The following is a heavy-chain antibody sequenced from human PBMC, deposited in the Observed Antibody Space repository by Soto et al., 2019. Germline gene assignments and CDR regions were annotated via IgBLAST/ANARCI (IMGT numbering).Heavy chain of an antibody. J-gene: IGHJ4*02. CDR3: ARDFNVNGITGTLFDY. D-gene: IGHD1-7*01. V-gene: IGHV1-46*01. Sequence: QVQLVQSGAEVKKPGASVKVSCKASGYTFTSYYMHWVRQAPGQGLEWMGIINPSGGSTSYAQKFQGRVTMTRDTSTSTVYMELSSLRSEDTAVYYCARDFNVNGITGTLFDYWGQGTLVTVSS. CDR1: GYTFTSYY. CDR2: INPSGGST.